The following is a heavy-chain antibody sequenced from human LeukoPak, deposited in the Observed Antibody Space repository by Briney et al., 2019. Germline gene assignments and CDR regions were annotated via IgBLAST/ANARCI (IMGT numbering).Heavy chain of an antibody. CDR1: GGSFSGYY. J-gene: IGHJ4*02. Sequence: SETLSLTCAVYGGSFSGYYWSWIRQPPGKGLEWIGEVNHSGSTNYNPSLKSRVTISVDTSKNQFSLKLSSVTAADTAVYYCARGPITMGYWGQGTLVTVSP. CDR3: ARGPITMGY. V-gene: IGHV4-34*01. D-gene: IGHD3-10*01. CDR2: VNHSGST.